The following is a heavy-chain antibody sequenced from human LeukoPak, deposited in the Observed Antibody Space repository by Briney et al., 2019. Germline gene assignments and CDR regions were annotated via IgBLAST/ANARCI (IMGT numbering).Heavy chain of an antibody. D-gene: IGHD1-26*01. CDR2: GGNSGGT. J-gene: IGHJ5*02. Sequence: SETLSLTCAVYGGSLNGYYWSWIRQPPGKGLEWIGEGGNSGGTKFNPSLKSRVTISADTSKNQFSLKLSSVTAADTAVYYCAKNGQSGFSFDPWGQGTLVTISS. V-gene: IGHV4-34*01. CDR1: GGSLNGYY. CDR3: AKNGQSGFSFDP.